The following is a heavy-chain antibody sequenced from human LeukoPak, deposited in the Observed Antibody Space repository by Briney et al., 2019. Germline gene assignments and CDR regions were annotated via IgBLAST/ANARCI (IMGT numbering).Heavy chain of an antibody. V-gene: IGHV4-59*08. J-gene: IGHJ3*02. D-gene: IGHD6-19*01. CDR3: ARHKDSSGWWDAFDI. CDR1: GGSFSDYY. Sequence: SETLSLTCAVYGGSFSDYYWSWIRQPPGKGLEWIGYIYYSGSTNYNPSLKSRVTISVDTSKNQFSLKLSSVTAADTAVYYCARHKDSSGWWDAFDIWGQGTMVTVSS. CDR2: IYYSGST.